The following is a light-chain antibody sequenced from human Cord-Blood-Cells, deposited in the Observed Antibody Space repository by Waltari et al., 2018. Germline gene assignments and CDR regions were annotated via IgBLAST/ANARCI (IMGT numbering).Light chain of an antibody. J-gene: IGKJ1*01. CDR3: QKYNSAPRT. V-gene: IGKV1-27*01. CDR2: AAS. Sequence: DIQMNPSPSPLSAYVGDRATITCRASQGISNYLAWYQQKPGKVPKLLIYAASTLQSGVPSRFSGSGSGTDFTLTISSLQPEDVATYYCQKYNSAPRTFGQGTKVEIK. CDR1: QGISNY.